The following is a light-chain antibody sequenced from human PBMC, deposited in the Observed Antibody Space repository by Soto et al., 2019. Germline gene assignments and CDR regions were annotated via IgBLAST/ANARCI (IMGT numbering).Light chain of an antibody. V-gene: IGLV1-40*01. CDR3: SSYTDRNNLV. CDR1: SSNIGAGYD. J-gene: IGLJ1*01. CDR2: GST. Sequence: QSVLSQPPSVSGAPGQRVTISCTGSSSNIGAGYDAHWFQQVPGTAPKLLIYGSTNRPSGVPDRFSGSKSGNTASLTVSALQAEDEADYYCSSYTDRNNLVFGTGTKLTVL.